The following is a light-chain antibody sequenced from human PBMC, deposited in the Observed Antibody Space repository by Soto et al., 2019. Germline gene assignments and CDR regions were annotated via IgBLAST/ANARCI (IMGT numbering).Light chain of an antibody. CDR3: QQRSNGAT. V-gene: IGKV3-11*01. Sequence: EIVLTPSPATLSLSPGERATLSCRASQSVSSYLAWYQQKPGQAPRLLIYDASNRATGIPARFSGSGSGTDFTLTISSLEPEDFAVYYCQQRSNGATFGPGTKVDIK. CDR1: QSVSSY. J-gene: IGKJ3*01. CDR2: DAS.